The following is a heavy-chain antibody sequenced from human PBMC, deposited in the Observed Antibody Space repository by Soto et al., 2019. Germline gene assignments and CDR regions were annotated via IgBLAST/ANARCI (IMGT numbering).Heavy chain of an antibody. CDR3: ARDLWRAARPGDV. D-gene: IGHD6-6*01. V-gene: IGHV1-2*02. CDR1: GYTFTGYY. Sequence: GASVKVSCKASGYTFTGYYMHWVRQAPGRGLEWMGWINPNSGGTNYAQKFQGRVTMTRDTSISTAYMELSRLRSDDTAVYYCARDLWRAARPGDVWGQGTTVTVSS. J-gene: IGHJ6*02. CDR2: INPNSGGT.